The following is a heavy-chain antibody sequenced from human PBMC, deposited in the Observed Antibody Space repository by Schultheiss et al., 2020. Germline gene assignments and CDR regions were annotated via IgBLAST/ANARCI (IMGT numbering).Heavy chain of an antibody. CDR2: ISGSGGST. Sequence: GGSLRLSCAASGFTFSSYAMSWVRQAPGKGLEWVSSISGSGGSTYYADSVKGRFTISRDNARNSLYLQMNSLRAEDTAVYYCAKEAGRGYSYGYYGYWGQGTLVTVSS. CDR1: GFTFSSYA. J-gene: IGHJ4*02. V-gene: IGHV3-23*01. CDR3: AKEAGRGYSYGYYGY. D-gene: IGHD5-18*01.